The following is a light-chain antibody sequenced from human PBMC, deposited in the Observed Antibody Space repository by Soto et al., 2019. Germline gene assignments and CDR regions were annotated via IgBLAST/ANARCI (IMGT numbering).Light chain of an antibody. CDR3: QQRSNWPRGT. CDR1: HSIGRW. V-gene: IGKV1-5*01. CDR2: DAS. Sequence: DIQITHSPSTLAASVGDTVTVTCRASHSIGRWLALYQQKPGKAPKLLIFDASTLENGVPARFSGSRSGPEFTLTISSLEPEDFAVYYCQQRSNWPRGTFGQGTKVDIK. J-gene: IGKJ1*01.